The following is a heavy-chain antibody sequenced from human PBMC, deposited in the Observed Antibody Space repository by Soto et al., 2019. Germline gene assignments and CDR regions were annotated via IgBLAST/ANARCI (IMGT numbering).Heavy chain of an antibody. CDR1: GYRFSRYG. D-gene: IGHD2-21*01. V-gene: IGHV1-18*01. Sequence: QVQLVQSGGEVKKPGASVKVSCKASGYRFSRYGINWVRQAPGQGLEWMGWISTYDGNTQYAPKFQGRVTMTIDTSTTTAYLELRSLTSDDTAAYYCARDEEDANLMIVVLPGDYWGQGTLVSVSS. J-gene: IGHJ4*02. CDR2: ISTYDGNT. CDR3: ARDEEDANLMIVVLPGDY.